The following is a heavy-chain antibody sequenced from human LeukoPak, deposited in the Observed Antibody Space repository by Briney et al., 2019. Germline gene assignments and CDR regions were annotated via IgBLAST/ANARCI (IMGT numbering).Heavy chain of an antibody. D-gene: IGHD6-19*01. CDR1: GGSISSSSYY. Sequence: SETLSLTCTVSGGSISSSSYYWGWIRQAPGKGLEWIGSIYYSGSTYYSPSLKSRVTMSVDTSKNQFSLKLSSLTAADTAVYYCARHGSASGWYRSHFDYWGQGTLVTVSS. CDR2: IYYSGST. CDR3: ARHGSASGWYRSHFDY. J-gene: IGHJ4*02. V-gene: IGHV4-39*01.